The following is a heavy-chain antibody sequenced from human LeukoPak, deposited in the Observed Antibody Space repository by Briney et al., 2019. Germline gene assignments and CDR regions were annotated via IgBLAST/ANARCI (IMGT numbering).Heavy chain of an antibody. D-gene: IGHD3-10*01. V-gene: IGHV1-18*01. CDR1: GYTFTSYG. CDR3: AREGGGSGSYYLYYYYYGMDV. Sequence: ASVKVSCKASGYTFTSYGISWVRQAPGQGLEWMGWISAYNGNTNYAQKLPGRVTMTTDTSTSTAYMELRSLRSDDTAVYYCAREGGGSGSYYLYYYYYGMDVWGQGTTVTVSS. J-gene: IGHJ6*02. CDR2: ISAYNGNT.